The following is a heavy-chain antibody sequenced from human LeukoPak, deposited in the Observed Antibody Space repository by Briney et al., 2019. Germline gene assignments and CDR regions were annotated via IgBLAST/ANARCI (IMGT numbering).Heavy chain of an antibody. Sequence: VASVKVSCKTSGYTFTDYYMHWVRQAPGQGLEWMGWINPNSGGTNYAQKFQGRVTMTRDTSINTAYMELRRLRSDDTAVYYCARLITMIADGFDYWGQGTLITVSS. V-gene: IGHV1-2*02. D-gene: IGHD3-22*01. CDR1: GYTFTDYY. CDR2: INPNSGGT. CDR3: ARLITMIADGFDY. J-gene: IGHJ4*02.